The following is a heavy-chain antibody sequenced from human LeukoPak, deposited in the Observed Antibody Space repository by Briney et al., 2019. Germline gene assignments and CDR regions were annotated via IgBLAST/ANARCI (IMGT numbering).Heavy chain of an antibody. CDR3: ARTVRGDYVDY. D-gene: IGHD4-17*01. CDR2: FQYSGST. CDR1: GGSISSYY. V-gene: IGHV4-59*01. Sequence: SETLSLTCPVSGGSISSYYWSWIRQPPGKGLEWIGYFQYSGSTNYNPSLKSRVTISVDTSKNQFSLKLSSVTTADTAMYYCARTVRGDYVDYWGQGTLVTVSS. J-gene: IGHJ4*02.